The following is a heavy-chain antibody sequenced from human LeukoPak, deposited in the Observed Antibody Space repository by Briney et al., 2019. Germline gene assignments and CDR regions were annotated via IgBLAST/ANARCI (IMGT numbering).Heavy chain of an antibody. Sequence: EASVKVSCKASGYTFTSYYTHWVRQAPGQGLEWMGIINPSGGSTSYAQKFQGRVTMTRDTSTSTVYMELSSLRSEDTAVYYCARDLGGKWYSNFLYYFDYWGQGTLVTVSS. D-gene: IGHD4-11*01. J-gene: IGHJ4*02. V-gene: IGHV1-46*01. CDR3: ARDLGGKWYSNFLYYFDY. CDR2: INPSGGST. CDR1: GYTFTSYY.